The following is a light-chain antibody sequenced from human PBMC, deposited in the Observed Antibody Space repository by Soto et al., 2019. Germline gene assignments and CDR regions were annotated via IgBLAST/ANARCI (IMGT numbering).Light chain of an antibody. V-gene: IGKV4-1*01. CDR3: QQYYSTLYT. CDR1: QSVLYSSNNKNY. CDR2: WAS. Sequence: DIVMTQSRDSLAVSLGERATINCKSSQSVLYSSNNKNYLSWYQQKPGQPPKLLIYWASTRESGVPDRFSGSGSGTDFTLTISSLQAEDVAVYYCQQYYSTLYTFGQGTKLE. J-gene: IGKJ2*01.